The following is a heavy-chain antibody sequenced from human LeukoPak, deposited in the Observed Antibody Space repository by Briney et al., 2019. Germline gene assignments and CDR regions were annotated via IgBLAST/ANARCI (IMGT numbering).Heavy chain of an antibody. V-gene: IGHV1-46*01. D-gene: IGHD3-10*01. CDR2: INPSGGST. CDR3: ARDRYPSGSGSSHDAFDI. J-gene: IGHJ3*02. Sequence: GASVKVSCKVSGYTLTELSMHWVRQAPGQGLEWMGIINPSGGSTSYAQKFQGRVTMTRDTSTSTVYMELSSLRSEDTAVYYCARDRYPSGSGSSHDAFDIWGQGTMVTVSS. CDR1: GYTLTELS.